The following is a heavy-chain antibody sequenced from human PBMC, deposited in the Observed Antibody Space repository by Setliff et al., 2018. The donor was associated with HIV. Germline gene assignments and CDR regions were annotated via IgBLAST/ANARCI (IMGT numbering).Heavy chain of an antibody. D-gene: IGHD3-22*01. Sequence: PSETLSLTCTVSGGSISSETFSRNWIRQPAGKGLEWIGRIYTSGSTDYNPSLKSRVTMSVDTSKNQFSLKLASVTAADTAVYYCASGEPYYYDSTGYSCNYFDYWGQGTLVTVSS. CDR3: ASGEPYYYDSTGYSCNYFDY. CDR1: GGSISSETFS. CDR2: IYTSGST. V-gene: IGHV4-4*07. J-gene: IGHJ4*02.